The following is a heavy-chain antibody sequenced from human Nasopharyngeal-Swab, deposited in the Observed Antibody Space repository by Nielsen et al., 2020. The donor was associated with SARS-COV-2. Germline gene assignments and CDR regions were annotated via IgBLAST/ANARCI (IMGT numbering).Heavy chain of an antibody. CDR2: INHSGST. CDR1: GGSFSGYY. V-gene: IGHV4-34*01. CDR3: ARSPGSVAGTTNWFDS. Sequence: SETLSLTCAVYGGSFSGYYWNWIRQSPGKGLEWIGEINHSGSTSNNPSLKSRVTISVDMSKNQFSLRLTSVTAADTAVYYCARSPGSVAGTTNWFDSWGHGILVTVSS. D-gene: IGHD1-1*01. J-gene: IGHJ5*01.